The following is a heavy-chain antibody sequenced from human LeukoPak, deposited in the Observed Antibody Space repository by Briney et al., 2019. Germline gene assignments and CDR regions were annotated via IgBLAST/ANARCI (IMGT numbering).Heavy chain of an antibody. Sequence: GGSLRLSCAASGFTFNSYEMNWVRQAPGKGLEWVSYISSSGSTIYYADSVKGRFTISRDNAKNSLYLQMNSLRAEDTAVYYCAREKGVVPAAQWGYFDYWGQGTLVTVSS. CDR2: ISSSGSTI. CDR1: GFTFNSYE. J-gene: IGHJ4*02. V-gene: IGHV3-48*03. CDR3: AREKGVVPAAQWGYFDY. D-gene: IGHD2-2*01.